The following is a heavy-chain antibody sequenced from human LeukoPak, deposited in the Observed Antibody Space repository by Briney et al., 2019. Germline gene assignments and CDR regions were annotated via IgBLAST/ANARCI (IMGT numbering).Heavy chain of an antibody. D-gene: IGHD6-19*01. CDR1: GGTFSSYA. CDR3: ASSFSSGWYSSGGIDY. Sequence: ASVKVSCKASGGTFSSYATSWVRQAPGQGLEWMGRIIPIFGTANYAQKFQGRVTITTDESTSTAYMELSSLRSEDTAVYYCASSFSSGWYSSGGIDYWGQGTLVTVSS. CDR2: IIPIFGTA. V-gene: IGHV1-69*05. J-gene: IGHJ4*02.